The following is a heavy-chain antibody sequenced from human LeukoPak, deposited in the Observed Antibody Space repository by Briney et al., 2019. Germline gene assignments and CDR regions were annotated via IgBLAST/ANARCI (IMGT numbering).Heavy chain of an antibody. V-gene: IGHV1-24*01. D-gene: IGHD5-24*01. J-gene: IGHJ3*02. Sequence: ASVKVSCKVSGYTLTELSMHWVRQAPGKGLEWMGGFDPEDGETIYAQKFQGRVTMTRNTSISTAYMELSSLRSEDTAVYYCARGSEMAPDAFDIWGQGTMVTVSS. CDR1: GYTLTELS. CDR3: ARGSEMAPDAFDI. CDR2: FDPEDGET.